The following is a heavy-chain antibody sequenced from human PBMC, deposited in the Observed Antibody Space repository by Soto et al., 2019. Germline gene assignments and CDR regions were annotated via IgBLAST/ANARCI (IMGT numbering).Heavy chain of an antibody. CDR2: ISSSSSTI. CDR1: GFTFSSYS. CDR3: ARVAMITFGGFIVRPIYFDY. V-gene: IGHV3-48*01. J-gene: IGHJ4*02. D-gene: IGHD3-16*02. Sequence: EVQLVESGGGLVQPGGSLRLSCAASGFTFSSYSMNWVRQAPGKGLEWVSYISSSSSTIYYADSVKGRFTISRDNAKNSLYLQMNSLRAEDTAVYYCARVAMITFGGFIVRPIYFDYWGQGTLVTVSS.